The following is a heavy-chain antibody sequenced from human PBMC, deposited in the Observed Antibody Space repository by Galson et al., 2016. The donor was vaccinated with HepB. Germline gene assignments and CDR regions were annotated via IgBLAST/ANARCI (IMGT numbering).Heavy chain of an antibody. CDR1: GYTFTDYG. CDR2: ISGDNGYT. CDR3: ARDLMTSPGQHFKH. Sequence: SVKVSCKASGYTFTDYGISWVRQAPGQGPEWMAWISGDNGYTNYAPKFQDRVTMTTETSTNTAFMELRSLQSDDTAVYYCARDLMTSPGQHFKHWGRGTKVT. J-gene: IGHJ1*01. D-gene: IGHD3-16*01. V-gene: IGHV1-18*01.